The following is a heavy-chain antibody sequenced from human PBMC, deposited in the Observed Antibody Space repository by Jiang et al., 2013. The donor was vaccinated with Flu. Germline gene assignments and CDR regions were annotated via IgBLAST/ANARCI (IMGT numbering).Heavy chain of an antibody. CDR1: GGSISSYY. D-gene: IGHD3-22*01. CDR2: IYYSGST. Sequence: GLVKPSETLSLTCTVSGGSISSYYWSWIRQPPGKGLEWIGYIYYSGSTNYNPSLKSRVTISVDTSKNQFSLKLSSVTAADTAVYYCARHGTPILNYDSSSSWYFDLWGRGTLVTVSS. J-gene: IGHJ2*01. V-gene: IGHV4-59*08. CDR3: ARHGTPILNYDSSSSWYFDL.